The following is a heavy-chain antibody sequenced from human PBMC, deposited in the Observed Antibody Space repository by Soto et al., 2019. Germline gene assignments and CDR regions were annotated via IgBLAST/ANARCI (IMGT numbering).Heavy chain of an antibody. J-gene: IGHJ4*02. CDR2: INHSGST. V-gene: IGHV4-34*01. D-gene: IGHD3-22*01. Sequence: SETLSLTCAVYGGSFSGYYWSWIRQPPGKGLEWIGEINHSGSTNYNPSLKSRVTISVDTSKNQFSLKLSSVTAADTAVYYCARGRRGYYDSSGYFYWGQGTLVTASS. CDR3: ARGRRGYYDSSGYFY. CDR1: GGSFSGYY.